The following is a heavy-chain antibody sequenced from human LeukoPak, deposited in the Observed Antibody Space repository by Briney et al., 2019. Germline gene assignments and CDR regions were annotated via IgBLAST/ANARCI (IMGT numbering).Heavy chain of an antibody. Sequence: GGSLRLSCAASGFTFDIYTMIWVRQAPGKGLEWVSSIDSYNSIYYADSLKGRFTISRDNAKNSLYLQMNSLRVEDTAVYFCARDVPRGRQEFDYWGQGNLVTVSS. CDR2: IDSYNSI. D-gene: IGHD1-26*01. J-gene: IGHJ4*02. CDR3: ARDVPRGRQEFDY. CDR1: GFTFDIYT. V-gene: IGHV3-69-1*01.